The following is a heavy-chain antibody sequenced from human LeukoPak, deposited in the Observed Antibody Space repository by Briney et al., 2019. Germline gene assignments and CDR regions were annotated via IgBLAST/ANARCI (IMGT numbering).Heavy chain of an antibody. Sequence: GGSLRLSCAASGFTFSSYWMHWVRQAPGKGLVWVSRINTDGSSTSYADSVKGRFTISRDNSKNTLYLQMNSLRAEDTAVYYCARVGGNYYDSSGYPIWGQGTMVTVSS. V-gene: IGHV3-74*01. D-gene: IGHD3-22*01. CDR2: INTDGSST. CDR1: GFTFSSYW. CDR3: ARVGGNYYDSSGYPI. J-gene: IGHJ3*02.